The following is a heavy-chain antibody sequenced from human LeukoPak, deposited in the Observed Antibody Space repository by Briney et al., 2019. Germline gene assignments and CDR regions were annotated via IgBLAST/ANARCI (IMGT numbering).Heavy chain of an antibody. Sequence: SETLSLTCTVSGGSISSYYWSWIRQPPGKGLEWIGYIYYGGSTNYNPSLKSRVTISVDTSKNQFSLKLSSVTAADTAVYYCARVGEGAAFYFDYWGQGTLVTVSS. D-gene: IGHD3-10*01. CDR1: GGSISSYY. CDR3: ARVGEGAAFYFDY. V-gene: IGHV4-59*01. CDR2: IYYGGST. J-gene: IGHJ4*02.